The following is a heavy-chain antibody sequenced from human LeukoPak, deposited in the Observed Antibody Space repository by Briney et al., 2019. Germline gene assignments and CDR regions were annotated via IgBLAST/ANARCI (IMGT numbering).Heavy chain of an antibody. CDR3: ARDIYEGGDTAYNWFDP. D-gene: IGHD5-18*01. Sequence: SETLSLTCTVSDGSITNNDWSWVRQTPGKGLEFIGYVHYSGTTNYNPSLKSRVTISVDKSKNQFSLKLSSVTAADTAVYYCARDIYEGGDTAYNWFDPWGQGTLVTVSS. J-gene: IGHJ5*02. CDR1: DGSITNND. CDR2: VHYSGTT. V-gene: IGHV4-59*12.